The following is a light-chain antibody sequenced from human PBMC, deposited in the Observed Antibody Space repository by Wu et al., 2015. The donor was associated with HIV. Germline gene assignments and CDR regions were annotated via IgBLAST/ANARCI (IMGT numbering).Light chain of an antibody. V-gene: IGKV3-11*01. CDR1: QSVSSY. CDR2: DAS. Sequence: EIVLTQSPDTLSLSPGERATLSCRASQSVSSYLAWYQQKPGQAPRLLIYDASNRATGIPARFSGSGSGTDFTLTISSLEPEGFAIYCCQQHNNWPLTFGQGTRVEIK. CDR3: QQHNNWPLT. J-gene: IGKJ5*01.